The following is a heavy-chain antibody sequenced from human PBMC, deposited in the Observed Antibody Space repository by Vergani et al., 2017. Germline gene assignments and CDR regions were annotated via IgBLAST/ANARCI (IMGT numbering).Heavy chain of an antibody. J-gene: IGHJ6*02. Sequence: QAQLVQSGAEVKKPGASVRVSCKASRYPFSRYGISWVRQAPGQGLEWMGWIIPIFGTANYAQKFQGRVTITADESTSTAYMELSSLRSEDTAVYYCASRDITIFGVVIIRGYYYYGMDVWGQGTTVTVSS. D-gene: IGHD3-3*01. V-gene: IGHV1-69*13. CDR1: RYPFSRYG. CDR2: IIPIFGTA. CDR3: ASRDITIFGVVIIRGYYYYGMDV.